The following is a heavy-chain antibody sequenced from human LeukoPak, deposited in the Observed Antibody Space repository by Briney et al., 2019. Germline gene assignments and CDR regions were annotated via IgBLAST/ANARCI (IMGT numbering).Heavy chain of an antibody. J-gene: IGHJ4*02. CDR2: FGLYGGTT. Sequence: GGSLRLSCAASGLIFSSYAMTWVRQAPGKGLEWVSSFGLYGGTTHYADSVKGRFTISRDNSKNTLYLQMNSLRAEDTAVYYCARGPPAYSYGRIWGQGTLVTVSS. D-gene: IGHD5-18*01. CDR3: ARGPPAYSYGRI. V-gene: IGHV3-23*01. CDR1: GLIFSSYA.